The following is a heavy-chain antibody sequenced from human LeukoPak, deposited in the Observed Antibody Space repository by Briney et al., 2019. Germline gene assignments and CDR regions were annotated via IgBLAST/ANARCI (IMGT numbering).Heavy chain of an antibody. CDR2: INHSGST. Sequence: SETLSLTCAVYGGSFSGYYWSWIRQPPGKGLEWIGEINHSGSTNYNPSLKSRVTISVDTSKNQFSLKLSSVTAADTAVYYCARAVGDYYDSSGYYLFSDWFDPWGQGTLVTVSS. D-gene: IGHD3-22*01. CDR1: GGSFSGYY. CDR3: ARAVGDYYDSSGYYLFSDWFDP. V-gene: IGHV4-34*01. J-gene: IGHJ5*02.